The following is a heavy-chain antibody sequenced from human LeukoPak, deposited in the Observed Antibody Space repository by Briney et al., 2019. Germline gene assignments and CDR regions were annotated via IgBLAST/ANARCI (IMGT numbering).Heavy chain of an antibody. Sequence: PGGSLRLSCTASGFTFSTYWMSWVRQAPGKGLEWVANTREDGSEKYYVDSVKGRFTISRDNSKNTLYLQMNSLRAEDTAVYYCARASWIQLWSRFDYWGQGTLVTVSS. CDR1: GFTFSTYW. D-gene: IGHD5-18*01. V-gene: IGHV3-7*01. CDR2: TREDGSEK. J-gene: IGHJ4*02. CDR3: ARASWIQLWSRFDY.